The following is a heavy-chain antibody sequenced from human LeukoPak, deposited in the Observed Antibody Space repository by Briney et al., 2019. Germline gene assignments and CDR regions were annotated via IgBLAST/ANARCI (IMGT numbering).Heavy chain of an antibody. D-gene: IGHD3-22*01. CDR3: ARLDYYDSSGYWPYFDY. J-gene: IGHJ4*02. CDR1: GYTFTSYY. Sequence: ASVKVSCKASGYTFTSYYMHWVRQAPGQGLEWMGLINPSGGSTSYAQKFQGRVTMTRDTSTSTVYMELSSLRSEDTAVYYCARLDYYDSSGYWPYFDYWGQGTLVTVSS. CDR2: INPSGGST. V-gene: IGHV1-46*01.